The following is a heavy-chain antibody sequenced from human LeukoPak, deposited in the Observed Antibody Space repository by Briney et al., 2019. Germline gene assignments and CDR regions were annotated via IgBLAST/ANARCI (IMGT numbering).Heavy chain of an antibody. CDR1: GFTFSSYG. V-gene: IGHV3-33*01. D-gene: IGHD6-19*01. CDR2: IWYDGSNK. J-gene: IGHJ4*02. Sequence: GRSLRLSCAASGFTFSSYGMHWVRQAPGKGLEWVAVIWYDGSNKYYADSVKGRFTISRDNSKNTLYLQMNSLRAEDTAVYYCARDAIPVALDYWGQGTLVTVSP. CDR3: ARDAIPVALDY.